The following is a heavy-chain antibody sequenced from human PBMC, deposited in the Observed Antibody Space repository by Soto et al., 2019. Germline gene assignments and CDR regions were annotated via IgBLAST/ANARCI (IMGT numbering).Heavy chain of an antibody. J-gene: IGHJ4*02. Sequence: SETLSLTCTISGGSISVYYWSWIRLPPGQALEWIGYIYDSGSPYYNPSLRSRVIISADTSKNQISLKLTSATAADTAVYYCARGVGSSPPRYWGRGTLVTVSS. D-gene: IGHD1-26*01. CDR1: GGSISVYY. V-gene: IGHV4-59*01. CDR2: IYDSGSP. CDR3: ARGVGSSPPRY.